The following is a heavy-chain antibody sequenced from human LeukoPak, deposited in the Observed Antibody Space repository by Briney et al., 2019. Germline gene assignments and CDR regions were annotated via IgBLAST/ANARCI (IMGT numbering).Heavy chain of an antibody. D-gene: IGHD6-13*01. CDR1: GFTFSSYA. CDR3: AKVPYSSSWYYFDY. Sequence: GGSLRLSCAASGFTFSSYAMSWVRQAPGKGLEWGSAISGSGGSTYYADSVKGRFTISRDNSKNTLYLQMNSLRAEDTAVYYCAKVPYSSSWYYFDYWGQGTLVTVSS. J-gene: IGHJ4*02. CDR2: ISGSGGST. V-gene: IGHV3-23*01.